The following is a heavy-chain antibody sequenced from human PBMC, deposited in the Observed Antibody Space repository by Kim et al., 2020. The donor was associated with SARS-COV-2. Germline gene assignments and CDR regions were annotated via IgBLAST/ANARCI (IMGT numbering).Heavy chain of an antibody. Sequence: GSNKYYVESVKGRFTISRDNSKNTLYLQMNSLRAEDTAVYYCARDSYGMDVWGQGTTVTVSS. CDR2: GSNK. J-gene: IGHJ6*02. CDR3: ARDSYGMDV. V-gene: IGHV3-30*01.